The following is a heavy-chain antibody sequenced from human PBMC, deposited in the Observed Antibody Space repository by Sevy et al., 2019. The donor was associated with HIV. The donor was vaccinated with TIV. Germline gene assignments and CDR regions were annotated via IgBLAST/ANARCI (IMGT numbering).Heavy chain of an antibody. CDR2: IYYSWST. D-gene: IGHD5-12*01. CDR3: ARHRWLQSPPDY. J-gene: IGHJ4*02. CDR1: GGSISSGGYY. Sequence: SETLSLTCTVSGGSISSGGYYWSWIRQHPGKGLEWIGYIYYSWSTYYNPSLKSRVTISVDTSKNQFSLKLSSVTAADTAVYYCARHRWLQSPPDYWGQGTLVTVSS. V-gene: IGHV4-31*03.